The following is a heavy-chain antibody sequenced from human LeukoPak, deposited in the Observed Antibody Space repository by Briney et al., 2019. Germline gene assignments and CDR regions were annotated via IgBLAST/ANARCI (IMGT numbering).Heavy chain of an antibody. CDR2: IATSGT. CDR3: AREGLERHLALDS. V-gene: IGHV3-23*01. D-gene: IGHD1-1*01. Sequence: GGSLRLSCAASGFTFSSYWMSWVRKPPGTGLEWLSSIATSGTYYTSSVKGRFTISRDDSKNMLFLQMNSLTAEDTAVYFCAREGLERHLALDSWGQGTLVTVSS. J-gene: IGHJ4*02. CDR1: GFTFSSYW.